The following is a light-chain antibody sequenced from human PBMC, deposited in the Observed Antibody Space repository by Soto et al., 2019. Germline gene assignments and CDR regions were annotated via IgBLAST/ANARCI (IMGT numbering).Light chain of an antibody. V-gene: IGKV3-15*01. J-gene: IGKJ1*01. CDR1: KSISSN. CDR2: GAS. Sequence: EIVMTQSPATLSVSPGERATLSCRAGKSISSNLAWYQLKPGQAPRLLIYGASTRATGIPARFSGSGSGTEFTLTISSLQPEDVATYYCQKYDSALGTFGQGTKVEIK. CDR3: QKYDSALGT.